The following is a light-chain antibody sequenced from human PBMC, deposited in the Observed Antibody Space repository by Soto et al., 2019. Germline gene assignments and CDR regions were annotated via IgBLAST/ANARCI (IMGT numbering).Light chain of an antibody. CDR1: QSIRSY. J-gene: IGKJ3*01. V-gene: IGKV1-39*01. CDR2: AAS. CDR3: QQSYSTPGIT. Sequence: DIQMTQSPSSLSASVGGRVTITCRASQSIRSYLNWYQQKPGKAPKLLIYAASSLQSGVPSRFSGSGSGTDFTLTISSLQPEEFATYYCQQSYSTPGITFGPGTKVDIK.